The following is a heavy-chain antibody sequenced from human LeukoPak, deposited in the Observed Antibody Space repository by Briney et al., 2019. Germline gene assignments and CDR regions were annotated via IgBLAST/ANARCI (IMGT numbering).Heavy chain of an antibody. D-gene: IGHD3-3*01. CDR3: ARGIFDVLRFLEWLVSTTSFDY. J-gene: IGHJ4*02. CDR2: ISSSSSYI. Sequence: PGGSLRLSCAASGFTFSSYSMNWVRQAPGKGLEWVSSISSSSSYIYYADSVKGRFTISRDNAKNSLYLQMNSLRAEDTAVYYCARGIFDVLRFLEWLVSTTSFDYWGQGTLVTVSS. CDR1: GFTFSSYS. V-gene: IGHV3-21*01.